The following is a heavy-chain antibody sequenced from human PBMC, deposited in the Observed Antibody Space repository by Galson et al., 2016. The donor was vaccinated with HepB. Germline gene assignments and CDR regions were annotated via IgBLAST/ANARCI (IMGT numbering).Heavy chain of an antibody. CDR3: AKSSGIWFGYFDS. Sequence: SLRLSRAASGFTVSSQAMTWGRQAPGKGLEAVSCISGSGGGDTTTWYADSVRGRLAITRDGSKNTVYLQMNSLRADDTAVYYCAKSSGIWFGYFDSWGRGTLVTASS. D-gene: IGHD3-10*01. V-gene: IGHV3-23*01. CDR1: GFTVSSQA. CDR2: ISGSGGGDTTT. J-gene: IGHJ4*02.